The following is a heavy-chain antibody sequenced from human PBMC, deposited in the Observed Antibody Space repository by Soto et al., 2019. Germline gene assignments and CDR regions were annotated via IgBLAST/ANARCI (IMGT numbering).Heavy chain of an antibody. CDR1: GFTFSSYE. CDR3: ARDDAITIFGVVTNWFDP. J-gene: IGHJ5*02. V-gene: IGHV3-48*03. CDR2: ISSSGSTI. Sequence: PGGSLRLSCAASGFTFSSYEMNWVRQAPGKGLEWVSYISSSGSTIYYADSVKGRFTISRDNAKNSLYLQMNSLRAEDTAVYYCARDDAITIFGVVTNWFDPWGQGTLVTVPQ. D-gene: IGHD3-3*01.